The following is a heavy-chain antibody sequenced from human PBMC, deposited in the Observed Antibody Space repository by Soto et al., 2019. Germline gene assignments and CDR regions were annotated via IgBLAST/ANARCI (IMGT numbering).Heavy chain of an antibody. CDR2: IIPIFGTA. CDR3: ARDGGRHSGGIDY. J-gene: IGHJ4*02. CDR1: GGTFSSYS. V-gene: IGHV1-69*01. D-gene: IGHD1-26*01. Sequence: QVQLVQSGAEVKKPGSSVKVSCKAFGGTFSSYSINWVRQAPGQGLEWMGEIIPIFGTASYAQKFQGRVTITADESTSTAYMELSSLRSEDTAVYYCARDGGRHSGGIDYWGQGTLVTVSS.